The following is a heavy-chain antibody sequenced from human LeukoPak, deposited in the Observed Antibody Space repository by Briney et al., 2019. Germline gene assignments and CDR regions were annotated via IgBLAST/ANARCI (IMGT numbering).Heavy chain of an antibody. CDR2: IYHSGST. CDR3: ARVGRYSSSWFFDY. D-gene: IGHD6-13*01. V-gene: IGHV4-4*02. CDR1: GGSISSSNW. J-gene: IGHJ4*02. Sequence: PSETLSLTCAVSGGSISSSNWWSWVRQPPGKGLEWIGEIYHSGSTNYNPSLKSRVTISVDKSKNPFSLKLSSVTAADTAVSYCARVGRYSSSWFFDYWGQGTLVTVSS.